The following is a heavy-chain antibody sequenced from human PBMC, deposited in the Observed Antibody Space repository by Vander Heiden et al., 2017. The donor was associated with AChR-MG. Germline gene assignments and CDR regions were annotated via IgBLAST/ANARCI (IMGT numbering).Heavy chain of an antibody. CDR1: GVPFSSYA. Sequence: EVQLLESGGGLVQPGGALRLPCAASGVPFSSYAMTWVRQAPGKGLECVSAISGGGGLKNYADAVKGRFTPSRDNSKNTVYLQMNPMRAEDTAIYYCAKARTSTVKIGFDYWGQGALVTVSS. CDR3: AKARTSTVKIGFDY. D-gene: IGHD4-17*01. V-gene: IGHV3-23*01. J-gene: IGHJ4*02. CDR2: ISGGGGLK.